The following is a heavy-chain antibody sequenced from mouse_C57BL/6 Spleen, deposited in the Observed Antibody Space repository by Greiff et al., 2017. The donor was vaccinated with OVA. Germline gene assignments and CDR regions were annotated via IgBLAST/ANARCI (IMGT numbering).Heavy chain of an antibody. CDR1: GYTFTSYW. CDR3: ARSEYYGVDY. Sequence: QVQLQQSGAELVRPGSSVKLSCKASGYTFTSYWMHWVKQRPIQGLEWIGNIDPSDSETHYNKKFKDKATLTVDKSSSTAYMQLSSLTSEDAEVYERARSEYYGVDYWGQGTTRTVTS. J-gene: IGHJ2*01. CDR2: IDPSDSET. D-gene: IGHD1-2*01. V-gene: IGHV1-52*01.